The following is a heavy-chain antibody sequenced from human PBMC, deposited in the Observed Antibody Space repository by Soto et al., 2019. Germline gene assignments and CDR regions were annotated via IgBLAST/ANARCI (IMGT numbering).Heavy chain of an antibody. J-gene: IGHJ4*02. Sequence: QAQLVQSGPEVKKPGASVKVSCKGSGYIFTSYGIAWVRQAPGQGLEWMGWISAHNGNTEYAQKFQGRVTVTRDTSTSTAYLELRSLRSDDTALYYCARGRYGDYWGQGALVTVSS. CDR2: ISAHNGNT. CDR1: GYIFTSYG. CDR3: ARGRYGDY. D-gene: IGHD4-17*01. V-gene: IGHV1-18*01.